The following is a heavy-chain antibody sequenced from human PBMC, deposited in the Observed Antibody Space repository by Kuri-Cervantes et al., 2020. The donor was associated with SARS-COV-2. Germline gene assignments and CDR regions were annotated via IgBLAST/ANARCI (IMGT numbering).Heavy chain of an antibody. D-gene: IGHD3-16*01. J-gene: IGHJ6*02. Sequence: GGSLRLSCAASGFTVSSNYMSWVRQAPGKGLEGVSVIYSGGSTYYADSVKGRFTISRHNSKNTLYLQMNSLRAEDTAVYYCAKWGGRPYYYYGMDVWGQGTTVTVSS. CDR1: GFTVSSNY. CDR2: IYSGGST. V-gene: IGHV3-53*04. CDR3: AKWGGRPYYYYGMDV.